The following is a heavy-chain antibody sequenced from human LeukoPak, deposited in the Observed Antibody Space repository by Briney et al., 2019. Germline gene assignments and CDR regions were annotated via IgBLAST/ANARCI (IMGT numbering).Heavy chain of an antibody. J-gene: IGHJ5*02. CDR1: GYTFTSYT. CDR2: ISAYNGNT. CDR3: ARVSSSWYYVSWFDP. D-gene: IGHD6-13*01. V-gene: IGHV1-18*01. Sequence: AASVKVSCKASGYTFTSYTMNWVRQAPGQGLEWMGWISAYNGNTNYAQKLQGRVTMTTDTSTSTAYMELRSLRSDDTAVYYCARVSSSWYYVSWFDPWGQGTLVTVSS.